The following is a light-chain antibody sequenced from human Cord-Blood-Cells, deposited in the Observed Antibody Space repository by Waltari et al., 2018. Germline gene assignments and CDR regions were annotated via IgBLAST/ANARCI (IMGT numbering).Light chain of an antibody. J-gene: IGKJ4*01. CDR2: ASS. Sequence: DIQMTQTPSSLSASVGDRVTLTCRASQSISSYLNWYQQKPGKAPKLLIYASSSLQSGVPSRCSGSGSGTDFTLTISSLQPEDFATDSWQQSYSTLTFGGGTKVEIK. CDR3: QQSYSTLT. V-gene: IGKV1-39*01. CDR1: QSISSY.